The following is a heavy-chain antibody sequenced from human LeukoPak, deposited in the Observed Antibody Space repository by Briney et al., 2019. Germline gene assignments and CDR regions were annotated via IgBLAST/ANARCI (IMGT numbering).Heavy chain of an antibody. V-gene: IGHV3-64D*09. J-gene: IGHJ4*02. CDR3: VKDVSGSYTFDY. CDR2: NDNGGRT. D-gene: IGHD1-26*01. CDR1: GFTFSNAW. Sequence: GGSLRLSCAASGFTFSNAWMSWVRQAPGKGLEYVNDNGGRTHYGDSVKGRFTISRDDSKNTLYLQMSTLRAEDTAVYYCVKDVSGSYTFDYWGQGTLVTVSS.